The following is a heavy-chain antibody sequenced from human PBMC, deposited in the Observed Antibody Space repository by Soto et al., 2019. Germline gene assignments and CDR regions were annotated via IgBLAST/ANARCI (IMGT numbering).Heavy chain of an antibody. CDR3: ARYRSGIAPHVYYGMDV. V-gene: IGHV5-51*01. CDR1: GYSFTSYW. J-gene: IGHJ6*02. Sequence: GESLKISCKGSGYSFTSYWVGWVRQMPGKGLEWMGIIYPGDSDTRYSPSFQGQVTISADKSISTAYLQWSSLKASDTAMYYCARYRSGIAPHVYYGMDVWGQGTTVTVSS. CDR2: IYPGDSDT. D-gene: IGHD2-15*01.